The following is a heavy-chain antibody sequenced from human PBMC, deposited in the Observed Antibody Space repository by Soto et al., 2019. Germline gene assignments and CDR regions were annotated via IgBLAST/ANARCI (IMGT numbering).Heavy chain of an antibody. D-gene: IGHD2-8*01. CDR3: ARGDSTDCSNGVCSFFYNHDMDV. CDR1: GYSFTDYH. V-gene: IGHV1-2*04. Sequence: ASVKVSCKASGYSFTDYHIHWVRQAPGQGLEWLGRINPKSGGTSTAQKFQGWVTMTTDTSMSTASLELTRLTSDDTAIYYCARGDSTDCSNGVCSFFYNHDMDVWGQGPTVTVSS. J-gene: IGHJ6*02. CDR2: INPKSGGT.